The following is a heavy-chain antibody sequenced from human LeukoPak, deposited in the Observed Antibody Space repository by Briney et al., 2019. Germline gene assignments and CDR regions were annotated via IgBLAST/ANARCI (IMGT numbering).Heavy chain of an antibody. Sequence: SETLSLTCTVSGGSINSYYWSWIRQPPGKGLEWIGYIYYSGTTNYNPSLKSRVTISVDTSKNQFSLKLSSVTAADTAVYYCARDFSASGFDPWGQGTLVTVSS. D-gene: IGHD3-10*01. V-gene: IGHV4-59*12. CDR1: GGSINSYY. CDR2: IYYSGTT. J-gene: IGHJ5*02. CDR3: ARDFSASGFDP.